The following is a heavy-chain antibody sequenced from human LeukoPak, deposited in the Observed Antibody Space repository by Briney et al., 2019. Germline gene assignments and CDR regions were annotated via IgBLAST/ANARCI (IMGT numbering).Heavy chain of an antibody. CDR1: GDSVSSSNYY. Sequence: PSETLSLTCTVFGDSVSSSNYYWAWFRQPPGKGLDWIGSLYYDGRTYYSPSLESRVTVSVDTSKNQFALKLTSVTAADTAVYYCARILGYCSSTSCLNWFDPWGQGTLVTVSS. D-gene: IGHD2-2*01. J-gene: IGHJ5*02. CDR3: ARILGYCSSTSCLNWFDP. V-gene: IGHV4-39*01. CDR2: LYYDGRT.